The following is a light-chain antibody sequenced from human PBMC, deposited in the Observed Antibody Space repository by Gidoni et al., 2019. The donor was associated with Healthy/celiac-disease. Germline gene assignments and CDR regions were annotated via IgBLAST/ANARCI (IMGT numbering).Light chain of an antibody. CDR1: QSISSY. J-gene: IGKJ1*01. CDR3: QPGYSTPRT. Sequence: DIQMTQSPSSLSASVGDRVTITCRASQSISSYLNWYQQKPGKAPKLLIYAASNLQSGVPSRFHCRGIGADFTLTIRQPPTGRFATYFLQPGYSTPRTFGQGTKVEIK. V-gene: IGKV1-39*01. CDR2: AAS.